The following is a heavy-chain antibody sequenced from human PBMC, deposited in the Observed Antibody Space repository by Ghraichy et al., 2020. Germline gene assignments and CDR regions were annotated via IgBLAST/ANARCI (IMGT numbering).Heavy chain of an antibody. CDR2: INSDGSST. CDR3: ARDGDFDFGGNSLGY. CDR1: GFAFSDYW. J-gene: IGHJ4*02. V-gene: IGHV3-74*01. D-gene: IGHD4-23*01. Sequence: GGSLRLSCAATGFAFSDYWMHWVRQVPGKGLVWVSRINSDGSSTTYAGSGKGRFTISRDNAKNTLYLEMSSLRPEDTALYYCARDGDFDFGGNSLGYWGQGALLTVSA.